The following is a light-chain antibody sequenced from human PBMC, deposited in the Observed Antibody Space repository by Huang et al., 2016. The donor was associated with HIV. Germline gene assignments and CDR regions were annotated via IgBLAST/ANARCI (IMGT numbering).Light chain of an antibody. CDR3: QQYNNWPSIT. CDR2: GAS. J-gene: IGKJ5*01. V-gene: IGKV3-15*01. Sequence: EIVMTQSPATLSVSPGERATLSCRASQSVSSNLAWYQQKPGQGPRLLIYGASTRATGIAARFSGSGSGTELPLTISSLQSEDFAIYYCQQYNNWPSITFGQGTRLEIK. CDR1: QSVSSN.